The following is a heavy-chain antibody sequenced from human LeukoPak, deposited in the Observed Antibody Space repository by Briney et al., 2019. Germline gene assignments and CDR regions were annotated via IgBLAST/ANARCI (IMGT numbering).Heavy chain of an antibody. J-gene: IGHJ4*02. CDR3: AKTTGYYSSSPLDY. D-gene: IGHD3-9*01. CDR1: GGSFSGYY. CDR2: INHSGST. Sequence: PSETLSLTCAVYGGSFSGYYWSWIRQPPGKGLEWIGEINHSGSTNYNPSLKSRVTISVDTSKNQFSLKLSSVTAADTAVYYCAKTTGYYSSSPLDYWGQGTLVTVSS. V-gene: IGHV4-34*01.